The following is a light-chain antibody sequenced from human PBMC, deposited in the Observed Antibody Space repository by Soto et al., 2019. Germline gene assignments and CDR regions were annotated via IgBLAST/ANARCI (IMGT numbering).Light chain of an antibody. CDR2: AAS. Sequence: DIQMTQSPSSLSASVGDRVTITCRASQNINNYVIWCHQKPGKAPNLLIYAASTLQSGVPSRFSGSGSGTDFTLTVSSLQPEDFGTYYCQQTYSSGTFGQGTKVDIK. J-gene: IGKJ1*01. V-gene: IGKV1-39*01. CDR1: QNINNY. CDR3: QQTYSSGT.